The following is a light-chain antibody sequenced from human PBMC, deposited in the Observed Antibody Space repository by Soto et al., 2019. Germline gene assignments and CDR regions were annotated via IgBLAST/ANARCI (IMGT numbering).Light chain of an antibody. CDR2: DAS. Sequence: DIQLTQSPSFLSASIGDRVTITCRASQDFSNFLAWYQQKPGRAPKLLMYDASTLQSGVPSRFSGSGSGTEFTLTISSLQPEDFATYYCQQLYSFPLTFGGGTEVDI. CDR1: QDFSNF. J-gene: IGKJ4*01. CDR3: QQLYSFPLT. V-gene: IGKV1-9*01.